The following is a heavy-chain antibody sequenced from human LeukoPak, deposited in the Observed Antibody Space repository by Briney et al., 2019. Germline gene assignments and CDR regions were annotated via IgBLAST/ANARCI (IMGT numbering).Heavy chain of an antibody. D-gene: IGHD3-10*01. Sequence: NPSQTLSLTCAVSGGSISSGGYAWHWIRQSPGKGLEWIGYIFHNGSIYHNPSLESRVTISVDRSKNQFSLKMNSVTAADSAVFYCAKSSRGRGASPSTFFFLGFDLWGRGTLVTVSS. CDR3: AKSSRGRGASPSTFFFLGFDL. V-gene: IGHV4-30-2*06. CDR1: GGSISSGGYA. J-gene: IGHJ2*01. CDR2: IFHNGSI.